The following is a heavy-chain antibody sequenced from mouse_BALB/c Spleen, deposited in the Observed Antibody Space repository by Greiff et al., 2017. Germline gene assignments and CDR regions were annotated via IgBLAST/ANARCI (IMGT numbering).Heavy chain of an antibody. CDR1: GYSFTGYY. D-gene: IGHD2-1*01. Sequence: EVKLVESGPELVKPGASVKISCKASGYSFTGYYMHWVKQSHVKSLEWIGRINPYNGATSYNQNFKDKASLTVDKSSSTAYMELHSLTSEDSAVYYCARVGNYVNYYAMDYWGQGTSVTVSS. CDR3: ARVGNYVNYYAMDY. J-gene: IGHJ4*01. V-gene: IGHV1-31*01. CDR2: INPYNGAT.